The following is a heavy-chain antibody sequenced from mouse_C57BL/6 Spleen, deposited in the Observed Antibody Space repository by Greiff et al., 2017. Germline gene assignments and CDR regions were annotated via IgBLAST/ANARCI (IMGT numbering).Heavy chain of an antibody. CDR2: IWGDGGT. Sequence: VQLKESGPGLVAPSQSLSITCPVSGFSLTSYGVSWVRQPPGKGLEWLGVIWGDGGTNYHSALISRLSISKDNSKSQVFLKLNSQQTDDTATYYCARTRGPLYAMEYWGQGTSVTVSS. J-gene: IGHJ4*01. CDR1: GFSLTSYG. V-gene: IGHV2-3*01. CDR3: ARTRGPLYAMEY.